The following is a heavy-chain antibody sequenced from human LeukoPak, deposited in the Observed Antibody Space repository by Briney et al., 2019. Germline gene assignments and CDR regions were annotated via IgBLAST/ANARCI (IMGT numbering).Heavy chain of an antibody. CDR1: GGSISSSYW. CDR2: IYTSGST. V-gene: IGHV4-4*02. Sequence: PSETLSLTCAVSGGSISSSYWWSWVRQPPGKGLEWIGRIYTSGSTNYNPSLKSRVTISVDTSKNQFSLKLSSVTAADTAVYYCARGPLNPHDAFDIWGQGTMVTVSS. J-gene: IGHJ3*02. CDR3: ARGPLNPHDAFDI.